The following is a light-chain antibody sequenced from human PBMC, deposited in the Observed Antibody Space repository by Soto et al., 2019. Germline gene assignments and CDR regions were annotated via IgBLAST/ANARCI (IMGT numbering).Light chain of an antibody. J-gene: IGLJ3*02. V-gene: IGLV1-40*01. CDR2: VNT. CDR3: QSYDNSLSGSWV. CDR1: SSNIGAGYD. Sequence: QSVLTQPPSVSVAPGQRVTISCTGSSSNIGAGYDVHWYQQLPGTAPKLLIYVNTNRPSGLPDRFSGSKSGTSASLAITGLQAEDEADYYCQSYDNSLSGSWVFGGGTKLTVL.